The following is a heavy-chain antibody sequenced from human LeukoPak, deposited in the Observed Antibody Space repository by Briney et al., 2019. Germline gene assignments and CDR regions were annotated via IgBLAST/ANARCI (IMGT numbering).Heavy chain of an antibody. J-gene: IGHJ6*02. CDR2: INAGNGNT. V-gene: IGHV1-3*01. CDR1: GYTFTSYA. D-gene: IGHD1-1*01. CDR3: ARGEVPEGTYYYYGMDV. Sequence: GASVKVSCKASGYTFTSYAMHWVRQAPGQRLEWMGWINAGNGNTKYSQKFQGRVTITRDTSASTAYMELSRLRSDDTAVYYCARGEVPEGTYYYYGMDVWGQGTTVTVSS.